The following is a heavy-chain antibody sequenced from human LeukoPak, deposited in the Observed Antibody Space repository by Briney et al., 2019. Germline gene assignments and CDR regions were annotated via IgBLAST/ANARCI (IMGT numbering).Heavy chain of an antibody. Sequence: PGGSLRLSCAASGFTFSSYSMNWVRQAPGKGLEWVSSISSRSSYIYYADSVKGRFTISRDNAKNSLYLQMNSLRAEDTAVYYCARVIVVVTATKTGYYYYMDVWGKGTTVTVSS. CDR1: GFTFSSYS. CDR2: ISSRSSYI. CDR3: ARVIVVVTATKTGYYYYMDV. D-gene: IGHD2-21*02. J-gene: IGHJ6*03. V-gene: IGHV3-21*01.